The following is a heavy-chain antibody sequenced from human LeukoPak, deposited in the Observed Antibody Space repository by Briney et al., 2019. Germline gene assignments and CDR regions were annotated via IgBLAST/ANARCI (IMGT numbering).Heavy chain of an antibody. CDR1: GFTFSSYA. CDR3: AKGGEYSSSWYWYFDY. J-gene: IGHJ4*02. Sequence: GGSLRLSCAASGFTFSSYAMSWVRQAPGKGLEWVSAISGSGGSTYYADSVKGRFIISRDNSKNTLYLQMNSLRAEDTAVYYCAKGGEYSSSWYWYFDYWGQGTLVTVSS. D-gene: IGHD6-13*01. CDR2: ISGSGGST. V-gene: IGHV3-23*01.